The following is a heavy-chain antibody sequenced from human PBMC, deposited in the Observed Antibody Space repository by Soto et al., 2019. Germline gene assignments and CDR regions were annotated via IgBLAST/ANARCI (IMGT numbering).Heavy chain of an antibody. J-gene: IGHJ4*02. CDR2: IYWDDDK. D-gene: IGHD1-1*01. V-gene: IGHV2-5*02. Sequence: QITLKESGPTRVKPTQTLTLTCTFSGFSLSTSGVGVGWIRQPPGKALERLALIYWDDDKRYSPSLKSRLTITKDTPRNQVVLTMTNMDPGDTATYYCAHRAGLQGNWNGGYFDFWGQGALVTVSS. CDR3: AHRAGLQGNWNGGYFDF. CDR1: GFSLSTSGVG.